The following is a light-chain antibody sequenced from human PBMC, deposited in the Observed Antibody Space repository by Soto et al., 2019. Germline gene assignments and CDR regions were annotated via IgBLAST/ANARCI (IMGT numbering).Light chain of an antibody. V-gene: IGKV1-33*01. Sequence: DIQMPQSPSSLSASVGDRVTITCQASQDIKNYLNWYQQKSGKAPKLLIYDASDLETGVPSRFSGSGSGTDFTFNINSLQPEDIATYYCQQYDNLPLTFGGGTKVEIK. CDR3: QQYDNLPLT. CDR2: DAS. CDR1: QDIKNY. J-gene: IGKJ4*01.